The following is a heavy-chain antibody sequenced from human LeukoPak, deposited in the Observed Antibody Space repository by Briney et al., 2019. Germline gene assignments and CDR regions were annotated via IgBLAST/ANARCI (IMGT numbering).Heavy chain of an antibody. J-gene: IGHJ4*02. CDR2: ISYDGSNK. CDR3: AKDELTGELGAIDY. Sequence: PGGSLRLSCAASGFTFSSHGLHWVRQAPGKALEWVAVISYDGSNKYYADSVKGRFTISRDSSKNTLYLQMNSLRAEDTAVYYCAKDELTGELGAIDYLGQGTLVTVSS. D-gene: IGHD7-27*01. CDR1: GFTFSSHG. V-gene: IGHV3-30*18.